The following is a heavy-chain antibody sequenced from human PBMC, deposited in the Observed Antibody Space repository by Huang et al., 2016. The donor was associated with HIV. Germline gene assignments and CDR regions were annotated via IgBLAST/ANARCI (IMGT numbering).Heavy chain of an antibody. D-gene: IGHD3-10*01. CDR1: GYTFTTYH. CDR3: ARALLLFGLGSPLDF. Sequence: QVQLVQSGAEVKKPGASVKISCKASGYTFTTYHLPWVRQAPGQGLEWMGMIKPSGASTRYAQTCQGRVTMTSDTSTSTVYMELSSLTPEDTAVYYCARALLLFGLGSPLDFWGQGSLVTVSS. V-gene: IGHV1-46*01. J-gene: IGHJ4*02. CDR2: IKPSGAST.